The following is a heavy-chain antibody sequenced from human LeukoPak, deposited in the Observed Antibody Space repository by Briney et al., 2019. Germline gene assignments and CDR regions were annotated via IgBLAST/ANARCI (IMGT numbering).Heavy chain of an antibody. CDR1: GGSISSSFYY. J-gene: IGHJ4*02. CDR3: ARAPYSGYDSGFDY. D-gene: IGHD5-12*01. V-gene: IGHV4-31*03. Sequence: SETLSLTCTVSGGSISSSFYYWSWIRQHPGKGLEWIGYIYYSGSTYYNPSLKSRVTISVDTSKNQFSLKLTSVTAADTAVYYCARAPYSGYDSGFDYWGQGTLVTVSS. CDR2: IYYSGST.